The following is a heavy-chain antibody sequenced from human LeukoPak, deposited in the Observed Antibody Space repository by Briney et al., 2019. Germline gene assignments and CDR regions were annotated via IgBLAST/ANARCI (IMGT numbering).Heavy chain of an antibody. CDR2: ISYDGSNK. CDR3: ARDDRRLLRYFAWLNLYYMDV. Sequence: GGSLRLSCAASGFTFSSYAMHWVRQAPGKGLEWVAVISYDGSNKYYADSVKGRFTISRDNSKNTLYLQMNSLRAEDTAVYYCARDDRRLLRYFAWLNLYYMDVWGKGTTVTVSS. CDR1: GFTFSSYA. D-gene: IGHD3-9*01. V-gene: IGHV3-30*01. J-gene: IGHJ6*03.